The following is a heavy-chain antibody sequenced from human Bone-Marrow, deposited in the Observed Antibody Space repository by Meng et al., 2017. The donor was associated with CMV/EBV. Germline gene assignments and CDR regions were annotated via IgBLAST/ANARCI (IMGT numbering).Heavy chain of an antibody. CDR1: GFPFSSYW. CDR3: ARGLTRSDY. CDR2: IKQDGSEK. V-gene: IGHV3-7*01. Sequence: LSCSLSASGFPFSSYWLRWVRQAPGKGLEWVANIKQDGSEKNYVDSVKGRFTISRDNAKTSLYLQMNSLRAEDTAVYYCARGLTRSDYWGQGTLVTVSS. J-gene: IGHJ4*02. D-gene: IGHD1-14*01.